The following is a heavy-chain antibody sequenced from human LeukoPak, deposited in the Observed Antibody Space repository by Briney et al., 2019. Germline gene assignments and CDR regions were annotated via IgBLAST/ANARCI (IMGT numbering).Heavy chain of an antibody. V-gene: IGHV1-8*03. CDR1: GYTFTSYD. D-gene: IGHD2-2*01. CDR3: ARARWVCSSTSCSDAFDI. Sequence: ASVKVSCKASGYTFTSYDINWVRQATGQGLEWMGWMNPNSGNTGYAQKFQGRVTITRNTSISTAYMELSSLRSEDTAVYYCARARWVCSSTSCSDAFDIWGQGTMVTVSS. CDR2: MNPNSGNT. J-gene: IGHJ3*02.